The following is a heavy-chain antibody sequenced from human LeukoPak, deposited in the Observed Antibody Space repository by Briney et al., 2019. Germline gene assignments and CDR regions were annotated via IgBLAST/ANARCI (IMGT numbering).Heavy chain of an antibody. Sequence: SETLSLTCAVYGGSFSSYYWGWIRQPPGKGLEWIGSIYYSGSTYYNPSLKSRVTISVDTSKNQFSLKLSSVTAADTAVYYRARLKDFWSGYYSWFDPWGQGTLVTVSS. D-gene: IGHD3-3*01. V-gene: IGHV4-39*01. CDR2: IYYSGST. CDR3: ARLKDFWSGYYSWFDP. J-gene: IGHJ5*02. CDR1: GGSFSSYY.